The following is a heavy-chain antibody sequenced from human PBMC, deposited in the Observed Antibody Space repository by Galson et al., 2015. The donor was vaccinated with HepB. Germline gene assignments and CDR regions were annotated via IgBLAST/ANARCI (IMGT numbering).Heavy chain of an antibody. Sequence: SLRLSCAASGFTFSLFSMSWVRQAPGKGLEWVSYINNRGDTIYYADSVKGRFTISRDNAKNSLYLHMNSLRAEDTAVYYCAGRSEFDFWGQGTLVTVSS. CDR1: GFTFSLFS. CDR2: INNRGDTI. J-gene: IGHJ4*02. V-gene: IGHV3-48*01. CDR3: AGRSEFDF.